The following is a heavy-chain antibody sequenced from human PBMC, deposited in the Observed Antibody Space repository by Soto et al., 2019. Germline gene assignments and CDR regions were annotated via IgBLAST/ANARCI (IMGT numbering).Heavy chain of an antibody. CDR3: ANSPYSSSWYEENWFDP. CDR1: GFPFSSYW. D-gene: IGHD6-13*01. V-gene: IGHV3-23*01. CDR2: ISGSASST. Sequence: GGSLRLSCAASGFPFSSYWMHWVRQAPGKGLEWVSAISGSASSTYYADSVKGRFTISRDNSKNTLYLQMNSLRAEDTAVYYCANSPYSSSWYEENWFDPWGQGTLVTVSS. J-gene: IGHJ5*02.